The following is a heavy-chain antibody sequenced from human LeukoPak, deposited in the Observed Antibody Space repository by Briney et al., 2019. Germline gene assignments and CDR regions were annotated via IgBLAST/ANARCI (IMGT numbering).Heavy chain of an antibody. Sequence: TGGSLRLSCAASGFTFSSYGMHWVRQAPGKGLEGVAVIWYGGSNKYYADSVKGRFTISRDNSKNTLYLQMNSLRAEDTAVYYCAKDSAAGPTPDAFDIWGQGTMFTVPS. CDR1: GFTFSSYG. CDR3: AKDSAAGPTPDAFDI. CDR2: IWYGGSNK. J-gene: IGHJ3*02. D-gene: IGHD4-11*01. V-gene: IGHV3-33*06.